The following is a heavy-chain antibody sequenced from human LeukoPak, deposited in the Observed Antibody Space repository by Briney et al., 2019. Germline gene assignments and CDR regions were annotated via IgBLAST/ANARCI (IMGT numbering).Heavy chain of an antibody. D-gene: IGHD6-19*01. CDR2: ILHSGST. CDR3: ARIRGAGRDYCYYYFDV. J-gene: IGHJ6*03. Sequence: SGTLSLTCAVSGGSISSSNWWSWVRQPPGKGLEWIGEILHSGSTNYNPSLKSRVTISVDKSKNQFSLRLNSVTAADTAVYYCARIRGAGRDYCYYYFDVWGKGTTVTVSS. V-gene: IGHV4-4*02. CDR1: GGSISSSNW.